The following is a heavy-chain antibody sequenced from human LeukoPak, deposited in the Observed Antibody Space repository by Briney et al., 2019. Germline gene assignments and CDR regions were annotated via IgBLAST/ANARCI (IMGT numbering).Heavy chain of an antibody. J-gene: IGHJ4*02. V-gene: IGHV3-74*01. CDR2: INTDGSST. CDR3: AREDSGSYYNDY. CDR1: GFTFSSYW. Sequence: SGGSLRLSCAASGFTFSSYWMHWVRQAPGKGLVWVSRINTDGSSTSYADSVKGRFTTSRDNAKNTLYLQMNSLRAEDTAVYYCAREDSGSYYNDYWGQGTLVTVSS. D-gene: IGHD1-26*01.